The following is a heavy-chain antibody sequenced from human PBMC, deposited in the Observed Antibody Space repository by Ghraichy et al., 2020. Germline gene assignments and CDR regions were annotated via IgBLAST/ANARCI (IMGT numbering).Heavy chain of an antibody. D-gene: IGHD3/OR15-3a*01. CDR3: AVLSGLNY. V-gene: IGHV1-2*02. CDR1: GFLFTGYW. J-gene: IGHJ4*02. CDR2: ISGTSGET. Sequence: ASVKVSCKTSGFLFTGYWTHWVRQAPGQGLEWMGYISGTSGETGLSQMFQDRVTLTRDTSISTVYMELRSLTPDDTAVYFCAVLSGLNYWGQGTQVTVSS.